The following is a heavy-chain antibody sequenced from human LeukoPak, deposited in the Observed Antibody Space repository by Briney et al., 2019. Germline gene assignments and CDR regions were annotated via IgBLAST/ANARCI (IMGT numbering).Heavy chain of an antibody. Sequence: GGSLRLSCAASGFTVSSNYMSWVRQAPGKGLEWVSVIYSGGSTYYADSVKGRFTISRDNSKSTLYIQMNSLRAEDTAVYYCARDHGDYSFDYWGQGTLVTVSS. CDR2: IYSGGST. CDR1: GFTVSSNY. J-gene: IGHJ4*02. CDR3: ARDHGDYSFDY. V-gene: IGHV3-53*01. D-gene: IGHD4-17*01.